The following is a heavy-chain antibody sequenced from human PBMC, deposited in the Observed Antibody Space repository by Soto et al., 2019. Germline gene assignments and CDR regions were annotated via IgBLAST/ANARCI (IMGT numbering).Heavy chain of an antibody. D-gene: IGHD2-21*01. CDR1: GGSITSYN. Sequence: SETLSLTCTVSGGSITSYNWNWLRQPPGKALEWIGYVYNSGSTNYNPSLKSRVTISVDTSKNQFSLKVNSVTAADTAVYYCARRAVVAVTGSLDNWLDPWGQGILVTVSS. V-gene: IGHV4-59*01. CDR3: ARRAVVAVTGSLDNWLDP. J-gene: IGHJ5*02. CDR2: VYNSGST.